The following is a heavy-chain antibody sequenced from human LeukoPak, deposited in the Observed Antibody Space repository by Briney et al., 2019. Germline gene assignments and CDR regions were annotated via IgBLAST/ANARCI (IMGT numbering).Heavy chain of an antibody. J-gene: IGHJ4*02. CDR1: GFTFDDFA. V-gene: IGHV3-43*02. CDR2: ISGDGDRT. Sequence: GGSLRLSCAASGFTFDDFALHWVRQAPGKGLQWVSRISGDGDRTFYADSVKGRFTISRDNAKNSLYLQMNSLRAEDTAVYYCASFGADSSGAQDDYWGQGTLVTVSS. CDR3: ASFGADSSGAQDDY. D-gene: IGHD3-22*01.